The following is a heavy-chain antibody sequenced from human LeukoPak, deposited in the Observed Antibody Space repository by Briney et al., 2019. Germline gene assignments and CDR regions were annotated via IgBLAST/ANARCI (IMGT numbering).Heavy chain of an antibody. V-gene: IGHV4-31*11. D-gene: IGHD1/OR15-1a*01. Sequence: SETLSLTCAVSGGSISSGDYSWSWIRQHPGKGLEWIGYIFYTGSTYYNPSLKSRLTISVDTSKNQFSLKLSSVTAADTAVYYCAREVWNIRNPGAWLDPWGQGSLVIVSS. CDR2: IFYTGST. J-gene: IGHJ5*02. CDR3: AREVWNIRNPGAWLDP. CDR1: GGSISSGDYS.